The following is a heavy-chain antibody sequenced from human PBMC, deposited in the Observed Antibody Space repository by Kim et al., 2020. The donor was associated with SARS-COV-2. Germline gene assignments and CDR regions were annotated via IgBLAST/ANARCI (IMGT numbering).Heavy chain of an antibody. J-gene: IGHJ6*02. CDR1: GYTFTSYG. CDR3: ARFGIRDSYGEYYYYYYGMDV. CDR2: ISAYNGNT. Sequence: ASVKVSCKASGYTFTSYGISWVRQAPGQGLEWMGWISAYNGNTNYAQKLQGRVTMTTDTSTSTAYMELRSLRSDDTAVYYCARFGIRDSYGEYYYYYYGMDVWGQGTTVTVSS. V-gene: IGHV1-18*01. D-gene: IGHD5-18*01.